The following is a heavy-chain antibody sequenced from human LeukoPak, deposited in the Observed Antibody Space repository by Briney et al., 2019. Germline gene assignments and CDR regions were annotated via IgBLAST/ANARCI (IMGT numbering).Heavy chain of an antibody. Sequence: GGSLRLSCAASGFTVSSNYMSWVRHAPGKGLEWVSVIYSGGSTYYADSVKGRFTISSDNSKNTLYLQMNSLRAEDTAVYYCARDEVAGSFDYWGQGTLVTVSS. CDR1: GFTVSSNY. CDR2: IYSGGST. V-gene: IGHV3-53*01. CDR3: ARDEVAGSFDY. J-gene: IGHJ4*02. D-gene: IGHD6-19*01.